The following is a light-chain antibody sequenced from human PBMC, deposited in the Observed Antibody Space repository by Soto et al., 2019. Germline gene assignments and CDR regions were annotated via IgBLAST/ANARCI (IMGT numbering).Light chain of an antibody. V-gene: IGKV3-20*01. CDR3: QQYVDSPPT. J-gene: IGKJ1*01. CDR2: GSS. Sequence: EIVLTQSPGTLSLSPGERATLSCRASQSVRSTYLAWYQHIPGQAPRLLIYGSSTRATGAPDRFSGSGSGTDFTLTITRLEPEDFAVYFCQQYVDSPPTFGQGTKGEIE. CDR1: QSVRSTY.